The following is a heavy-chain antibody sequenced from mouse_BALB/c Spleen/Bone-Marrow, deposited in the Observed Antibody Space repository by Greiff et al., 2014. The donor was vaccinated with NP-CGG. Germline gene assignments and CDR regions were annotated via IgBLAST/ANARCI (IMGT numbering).Heavy chain of an antibody. V-gene: IGHV1-54*03. CDR1: GYAFTNYL. Sequence: QVQLQQPGAELVRPGTSVKASCKASGYAFTNYLIEWVKQRPGQGLEWIGVINPGSGGTNYNEKFKGKATLTADKSSSTAYMQLSSLTSDDSAVYFCARSRTGFAYWGQGTLVTVSA. J-gene: IGHJ3*01. CDR3: ARSRTGFAY. CDR2: INPGSGGT.